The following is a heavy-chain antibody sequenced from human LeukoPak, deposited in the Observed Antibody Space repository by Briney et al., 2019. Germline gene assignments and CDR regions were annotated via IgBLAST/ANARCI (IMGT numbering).Heavy chain of an antibody. CDR2: ISSSSSYI. CDR3: AREAVVVPAAMLGYYYYGMDV. V-gene: IGHV3-21*01. J-gene: IGHJ6*02. D-gene: IGHD2-2*01. CDR1: GFTFCSYS. Sequence: PGGSLRLSCAASGFTFCSYSMNWVRQAPGKGLEWVSSISSSSSYIYFADSVKGRFTISRDNAKNSLYLQMNSLRAEDTAVYYCAREAVVVPAAMLGYYYYGMDVWGQGTTVTVSS.